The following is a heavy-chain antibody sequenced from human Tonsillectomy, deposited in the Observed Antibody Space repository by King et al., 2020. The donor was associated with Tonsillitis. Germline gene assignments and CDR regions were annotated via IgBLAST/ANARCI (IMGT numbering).Heavy chain of an antibody. CDR2: LYPNNGGT. J-gene: IGHJ4*02. Sequence: VQLVESGAEMKRPGASVKVSCLASGYSFTDYHMHWVRQAPGQGLEWMGWLYPNNGGTFYAQKFQGRIYLTRDTSIHSVYMELTRLTPDDTALYYCVRENWYYDYWGQGTLVTVSS. CDR3: VRENWYYDY. CDR1: GYSFTDYH. V-gene: IGHV1-2*02. D-gene: IGHD1-1*01.